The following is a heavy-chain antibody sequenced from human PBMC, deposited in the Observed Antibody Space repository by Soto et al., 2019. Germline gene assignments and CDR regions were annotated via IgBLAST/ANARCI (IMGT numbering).Heavy chain of an antibody. CDR2: ITYSGVST. Sequence: GGSLRLSCAASGFTFSSYAMSWVLQAPGKGLEWVSAITYSGVSTYYADSVKGRFTISRDNSKNTLYLQMNSLRAEDTAVYYCAKDPTGEMARVFQAFDIWGQGTMVTVSS. CDR3: AKDPTGEMARVFQAFDI. CDR1: GFTFSSYA. D-gene: IGHD5-12*01. V-gene: IGHV3-23*01. J-gene: IGHJ3*02.